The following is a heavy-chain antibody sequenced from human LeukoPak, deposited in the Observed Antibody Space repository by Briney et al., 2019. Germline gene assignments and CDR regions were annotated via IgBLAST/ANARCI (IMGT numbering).Heavy chain of an antibody. J-gene: IGHJ5*02. CDR2: IIPIFGTA. D-gene: IGHD4-17*01. CDR3: ARDPRNHYGDPNWFDP. CDR1: GGTFSSYA. V-gene: IGHV1-69*13. Sequence: SVKVSCKASGGTFSSYAISWVRQAPGQGLEWMGGIIPIFGTANYAQKFQGRVTITADESTSTAYMELSSLRSEDTAVYYCARDPRNHYGDPNWFDPWGQGTLVTVSS.